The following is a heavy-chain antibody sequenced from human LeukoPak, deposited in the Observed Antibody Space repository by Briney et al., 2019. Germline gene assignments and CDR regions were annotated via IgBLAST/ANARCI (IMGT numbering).Heavy chain of an antibody. CDR3: ARVLYTGDGGSGWLDP. D-gene: IGHD7-27*01. V-gene: IGHV4-39*07. Sequence: SETLSLSCTVSGGSISSSGYFWGWLRQPPGKGLEWIGSVHYSGSAYYNPSLESRVTISIDTSENQFSLKVSSVSAADTAVYYCARVLYTGDGGSGWLDPWGQGILVTVSS. J-gene: IGHJ5*02. CDR1: GGSISSSGYF. CDR2: VHYSGSA.